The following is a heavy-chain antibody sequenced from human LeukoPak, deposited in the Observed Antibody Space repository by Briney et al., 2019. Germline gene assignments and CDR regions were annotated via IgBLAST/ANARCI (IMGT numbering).Heavy chain of an antibody. CDR3: ARLRYGDYGAFDS. D-gene: IGHD4-17*01. CDR2: INPNSGGT. J-gene: IGHJ3*02. Sequence: ASVKVSCKASGYTFTGYYMHWVRQAPGQGLEWMGWINPNSGGTDYAQKFQGRVTITRATSIRTAYMELSRLRSDDTAVYYCARLRYGDYGAFDSWGQGTMVTV. CDR1: GYTFTGYY. V-gene: IGHV1-2*02.